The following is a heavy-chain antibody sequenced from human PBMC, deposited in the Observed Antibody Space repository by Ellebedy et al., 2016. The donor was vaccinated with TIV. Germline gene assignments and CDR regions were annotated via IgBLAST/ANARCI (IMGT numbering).Heavy chain of an antibody. CDR1: GFSFRSYW. J-gene: IGHJ3*02. CDR2: MRQDGNDK. Sequence: GGSLRLSCAASGFSFRSYWMSWVRQAPGKGLEWVANMRQDGNDKYYVDSVRGRFTISRDNAKNSLYLHMNSLRAEDTAVYYCATDGSYGDYLSPTHAFVIWGQGTMVTVSS. CDR3: ATDGSYGDYLSPTHAFVI. D-gene: IGHD4-17*01. V-gene: IGHV3-7*01.